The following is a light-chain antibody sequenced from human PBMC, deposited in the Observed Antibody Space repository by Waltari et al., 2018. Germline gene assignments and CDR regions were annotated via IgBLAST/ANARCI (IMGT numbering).Light chain of an antibody. V-gene: IGKV3-20*01. CDR2: GAS. CDR3: QQYGSSPSWT. CDR1: QSVSSSY. Sequence: EIVLTQSTGTLSLSPGERATPSCRASQSVSSSYLAWYQQKPGQAPRLLIYGASSRATGIPDRFSGSGSGTDFTLTISRLEPEDFAVYYCQQYGSSPSWTFGQGTKVEIK. J-gene: IGKJ1*01.